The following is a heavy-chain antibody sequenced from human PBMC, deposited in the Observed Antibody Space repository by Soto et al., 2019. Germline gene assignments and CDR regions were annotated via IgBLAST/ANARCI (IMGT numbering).Heavy chain of an antibody. Sequence: VASVKVSCKASGYTFTSYDINWVRQATGQGLEWMGWMNPNSGNTGYAQKFQGRVTMTEDTSTDTAYMELSSLRSEDTAVYYRATPLGGYERDFDYYGMDVWGQGTTVTVSS. CDR1: GYTFTSYD. V-gene: IGHV1-8*01. CDR3: ATPLGGYERDFDYYGMDV. D-gene: IGHD3-16*01. CDR2: MNPNSGNT. J-gene: IGHJ6*02.